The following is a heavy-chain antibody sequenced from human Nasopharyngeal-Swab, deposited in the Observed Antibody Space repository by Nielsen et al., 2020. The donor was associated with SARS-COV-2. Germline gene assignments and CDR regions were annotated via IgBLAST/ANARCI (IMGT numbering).Heavy chain of an antibody. CDR3: ARPLEVNWFDP. V-gene: IGHV4-34*01. J-gene: IGHJ5*02. CDR2: INHSGST. CDR1: GGSFSGYY. Sequence: GSLRLPCAVYGGSFSGYYWSRIRQTPGKGLEWIGEINHSGSTNYNPSLKSRVTISVDTSKNQFSLKLSSVTAADTAVYYCARPLEVNWFDPWGQGTLVTVSS.